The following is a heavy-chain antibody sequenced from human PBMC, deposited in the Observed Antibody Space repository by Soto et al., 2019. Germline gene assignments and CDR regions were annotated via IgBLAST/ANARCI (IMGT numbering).Heavy chain of an antibody. D-gene: IGHD1-20*01. CDR2: ISWNSGSM. Sequence: VQLVESGGGLVQPGKSLRLSSAASGFTFHDFAMHWVRQAPGKGLEWVSGISWNSGSMGYADSVNGRVIISRDNAMNSLYLQMNSLRAEDTALYYCAKDKGYNWNDVAAFDIWGQGTMVTVSS. J-gene: IGHJ3*02. CDR3: AKDKGYNWNDVAAFDI. V-gene: IGHV3-9*01. CDR1: GFTFHDFA.